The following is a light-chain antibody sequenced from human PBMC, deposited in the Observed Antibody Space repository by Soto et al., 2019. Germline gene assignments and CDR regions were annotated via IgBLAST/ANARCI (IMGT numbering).Light chain of an antibody. CDR1: QRVSSSY. V-gene: IGKV3-20*01. J-gene: IGKJ3*01. Sequence: EIVLTQSPGTLSLSPGERATLSCRASQRVSSSYLAWYQKKPGQAPRLLIYGASGRATGIPDRFSGSVSGTDFTLTVRRLEPEDFAGYYRQQYGSSPLFTFGPGTKVDIK. CDR3: QQYGSSPLFT. CDR2: GAS.